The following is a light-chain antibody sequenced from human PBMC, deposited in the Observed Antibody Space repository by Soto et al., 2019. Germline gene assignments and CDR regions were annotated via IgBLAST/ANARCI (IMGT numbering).Light chain of an antibody. CDR2: WAS. V-gene: IGKV4-1*01. CDR1: QSVLYSSNNKNY. CDR3: QQYYNTPFT. Sequence: DIVMTQSPDSLAVSLGERATINCKSSQSVLYSSNNKNYLAWYQQKPGQPPKLLIYWASTRESGVPDRFSGSGSGTDFTLTISSLQAKDVAVYYCQQYYNTPFTFGPGTKVNV. J-gene: IGKJ3*01.